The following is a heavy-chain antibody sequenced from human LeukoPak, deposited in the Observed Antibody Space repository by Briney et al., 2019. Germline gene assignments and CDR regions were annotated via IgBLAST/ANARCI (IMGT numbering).Heavy chain of an antibody. Sequence: GTLRLSCAASGFTFSDYYMSWIRQAPGKGLEWVSYISSSGSTIYYAASLKGRFTISRDNAENSLYLQMNMLRAENPAVYYCARDRTYGEHGGWFDPWGQGTLVTVSS. CDR3: ARDRTYGEHGGWFDP. D-gene: IGHD4-17*01. V-gene: IGHV3-11*01. CDR2: ISSSGSTI. CDR1: GFTFSDYY. J-gene: IGHJ5*02.